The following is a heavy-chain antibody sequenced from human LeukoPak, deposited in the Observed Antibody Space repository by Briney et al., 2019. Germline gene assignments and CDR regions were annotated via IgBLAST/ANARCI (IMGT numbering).Heavy chain of an antibody. Sequence: GGSLRLSCAASGFTFSSYSMNWVRRAPGKGLEWVSYISSSSSTIYYADSVKGRFTISRDNAKNSLYLQMNSLRDEDTAVYYCARVSRFLEWLSFMDVWGQGTTVTVSS. CDR3: ARVSRFLEWLSFMDV. D-gene: IGHD3-3*01. CDR2: ISSSSSTI. V-gene: IGHV3-48*02. J-gene: IGHJ6*02. CDR1: GFTFSSYS.